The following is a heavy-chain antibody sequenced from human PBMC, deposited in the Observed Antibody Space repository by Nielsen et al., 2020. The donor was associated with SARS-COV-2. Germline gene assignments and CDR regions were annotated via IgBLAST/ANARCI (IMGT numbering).Heavy chain of an antibody. V-gene: IGHV3-48*03. CDR3: ARDDYYDSSGSDFDY. Sequence: GGSLRLSCAASGFTFSSYEMNRVRQAPGKGLEWVSYISSSGSTIYYADSVKGRFTISRDNAKNSLYLQMNSLRAEDTAVYYCARDDYYDSSGSDFDYWGQGTLVTVSS. J-gene: IGHJ4*02. D-gene: IGHD3-22*01. CDR1: GFTFSSYE. CDR2: ISSSGSTI.